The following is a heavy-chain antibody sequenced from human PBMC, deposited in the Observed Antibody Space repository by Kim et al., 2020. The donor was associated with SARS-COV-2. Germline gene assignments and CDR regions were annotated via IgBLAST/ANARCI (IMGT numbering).Heavy chain of an antibody. J-gene: IGHJ6*02. V-gene: IGHV3-23*01. Sequence: GGSLRLSCAASGFTFSNYAMAWVRQAPGKGLERVSTISAGGSSYYADSAKGRFTITRDNSRDTLYLQMNSLRAEDTAVYYCAKGYVNSGTSAGTDVWGQG. CDR1: GFTFSNYA. CDR3: AKGYVNSGTSAGTDV. CDR2: ISAGGSS. D-gene: IGHD3-10*01.